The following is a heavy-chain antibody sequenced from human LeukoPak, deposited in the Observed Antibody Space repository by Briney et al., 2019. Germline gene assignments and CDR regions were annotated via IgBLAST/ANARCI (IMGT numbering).Heavy chain of an antibody. CDR1: GYTFTGYY. J-gene: IGHJ6*03. CDR2: INPNSGGT. CDR3: ARNRYSGYSARGDYMDV. D-gene: IGHD5-12*01. V-gene: IGHV1-2*02. Sequence: ASVKVSCKASGYTFTGYYMHWVRQAPGQGLEWMGWINPNSGGTNYAQKFQGRVTMTRDTSISTAYMELSRLRSDDTAVYYCARNRYSGYSARGDYMDVWGKGTTVTVSS.